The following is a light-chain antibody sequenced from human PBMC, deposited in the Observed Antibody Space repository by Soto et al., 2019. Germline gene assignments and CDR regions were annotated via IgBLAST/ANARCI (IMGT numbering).Light chain of an antibody. CDR2: GNT. CDR1: SSNIGADYD. CDR3: QSYDSSLSGLVV. V-gene: IGLV1-40*01. J-gene: IGLJ2*01. Sequence: QSVLTQPPSVSGAPGQRVTISCTGSSSNIGADYDVHWYQQLPGTAPKLLIHGNTNRPSGVPDRFSGSKSGTSASLAITGLQAEDESDYYCQSYDSSLSGLVVFGGGTKLTVL.